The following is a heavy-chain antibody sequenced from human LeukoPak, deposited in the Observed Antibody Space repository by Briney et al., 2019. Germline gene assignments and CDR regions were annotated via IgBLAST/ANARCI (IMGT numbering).Heavy chain of an antibody. CDR1: GFTFSTYG. V-gene: IGHV3-21*01. CDR3: ARDLRPYDYVWGTDY. CDR2: ISSSSGYI. D-gene: IGHD3-16*01. J-gene: IGHJ4*02. Sequence: GGSLRLSCVASGFTFSTYGMNWVRQAPGKGLEWVSSISSSSGYIYYADSVKGRSTISRDNAKNSLYLQMNSLRAEDTAIYYCARDLRPYDYVWGTDYWGQGTLVTVSS.